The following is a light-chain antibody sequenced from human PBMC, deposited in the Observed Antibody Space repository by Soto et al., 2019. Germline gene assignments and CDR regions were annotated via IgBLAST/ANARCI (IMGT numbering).Light chain of an antibody. V-gene: IGKV2-30*01. Sequence: DVVMTQSPLSLPVTLGQPASISCRSSQSLVYSDGNTYLSWFQQRPGQSPRRLILKLSNRDSGVPDRFSGSGSGTDFTLKISRLEAEDVAIYYCMQATHWPHTFGQGTKLEIK. CDR2: KLS. J-gene: IGKJ2*01. CDR1: QSLVYSDGNTY. CDR3: MQATHWPHT.